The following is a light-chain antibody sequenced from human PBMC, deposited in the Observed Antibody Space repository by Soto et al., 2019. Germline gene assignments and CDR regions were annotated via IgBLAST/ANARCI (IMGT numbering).Light chain of an antibody. V-gene: IGKV3-11*01. CDR1: QSISKY. CDR2: DTS. J-gene: IGKJ3*01. Sequence: EIVLTQSPATLSLSPGEGATLSCRASQSISKYLVWYQQKPGQAPRVLIYDTSNRATGIPARFSGTGSGTDFTLPIRSLEPEDFAVYYCQQRSDWPVTFGPGTKVDIK. CDR3: QQRSDWPVT.